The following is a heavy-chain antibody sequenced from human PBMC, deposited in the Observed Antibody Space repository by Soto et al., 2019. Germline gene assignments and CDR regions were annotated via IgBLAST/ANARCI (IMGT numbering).Heavy chain of an antibody. Sequence: PSETLSLTGAVYGGSFSGYYWSWIRQPPGKGLEWIGEINHSGSTNYNPSLKSRVTISVDTSKNQFSLKLSSVTAADTAVYYCARGPTSFDYWGQGTLVTVSS. J-gene: IGHJ4*02. CDR3: ARGPTSFDY. V-gene: IGHV4-34*01. CDR2: INHSGST. CDR1: GGSFSGYY.